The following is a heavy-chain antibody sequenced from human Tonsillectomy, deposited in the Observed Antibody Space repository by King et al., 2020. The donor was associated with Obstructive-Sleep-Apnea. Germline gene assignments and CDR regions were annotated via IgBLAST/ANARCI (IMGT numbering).Heavy chain of an antibody. J-gene: IGHJ4*02. V-gene: IGHV1-3*01. Sequence: VQLVQSGAEVKKPGASVKVSCKASGYTFTSYAMHWVRQAPGQRLEWMGGINAGNGNTEYSHKFQGRVTITGDTSASTAYMELSSLRSEDTAVYYCARDYDILTAYGPADYWGQGTLVTVSS. CDR2: INAGNGNT. CDR1: GYTFTSYA. D-gene: IGHD3-9*01. CDR3: ARDYDILTAYGPADY.